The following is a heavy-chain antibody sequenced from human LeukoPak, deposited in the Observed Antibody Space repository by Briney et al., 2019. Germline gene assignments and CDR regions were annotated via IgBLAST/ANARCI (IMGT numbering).Heavy chain of an antibody. CDR3: AREILVVPAGEDWFDP. J-gene: IGHJ5*02. CDR2: INPNSGGT. V-gene: IGHV1-8*01. D-gene: IGHD2-2*01. Sequence: ASVKVSCKASGYTFTRYDINWVRQATGQGLEWMGWINPNSGGTNYAQKFQGRVTMTRDTSTSTVYMELSSLRSEDTAVYYCAREILVVPAGEDWFDPWGQGTLVTVSS. CDR1: GYTFTRYD.